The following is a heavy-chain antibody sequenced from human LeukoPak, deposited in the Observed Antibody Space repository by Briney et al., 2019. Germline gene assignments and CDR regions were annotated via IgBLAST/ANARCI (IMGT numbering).Heavy chain of an antibody. Sequence: SETLSLTCTVSGVSISNHYSSWMRQPPGKGLEWIGYIYYTGNTNYNPSLKSRVTISEDTSKNQVSLELSSVTAADTAVYYCVRHSRVVAFDYWGQGNLVTVSS. J-gene: IGHJ4*02. D-gene: IGHD2-15*01. CDR3: VRHSRVVAFDY. CDR2: IYYTGNT. CDR1: GVSISNHY. V-gene: IGHV4-59*08.